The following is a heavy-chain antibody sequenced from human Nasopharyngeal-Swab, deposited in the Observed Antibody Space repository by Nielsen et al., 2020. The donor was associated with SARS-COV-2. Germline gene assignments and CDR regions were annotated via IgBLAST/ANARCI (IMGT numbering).Heavy chain of an antibody. CDR2: IWYDGSNK. Sequence: GESLKISCAASGFTFSSYGMHWVRQAPGKGLEWVAVIWYDGSNKYYADSVKGRFTISRDNSKNTLYLQMNGLRAEDTAVYYCAREVGYGMDVWGQGTTVTVSS. V-gene: IGHV3-33*01. CDR3: AREVGYGMDV. CDR1: GFTFSSYG. J-gene: IGHJ6*02.